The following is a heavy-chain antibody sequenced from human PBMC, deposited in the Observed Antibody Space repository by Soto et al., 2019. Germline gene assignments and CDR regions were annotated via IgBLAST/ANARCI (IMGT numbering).Heavy chain of an antibody. V-gene: IGHV1-69*13. J-gene: IGHJ4*02. CDR2: VIPIFGTA. D-gene: IGHD3-22*01. CDR3: ARSDSSGYPAVD. Sequence: SVKVSCKASGGTFSSYAISWVAQAPGQGLEWMGGVIPIFGTANYAQKFQGRVTITADESTSTAYMGLSSLRSEDAAVYYCARSDSSGYPAVDWGQVTLIAFSS. CDR1: GGTFSSYA.